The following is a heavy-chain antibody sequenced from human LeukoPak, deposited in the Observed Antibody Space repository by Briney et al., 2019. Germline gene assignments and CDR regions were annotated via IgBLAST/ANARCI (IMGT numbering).Heavy chain of an antibody. CDR3: ARVPVEMATIDY. CDR2: IIPIFGTA. CDR1: GGTFSSYA. V-gene: IGHV1-69*05. J-gene: IGHJ4*02. D-gene: IGHD5-24*01. Sequence: SVKVSCKASGGTFSSYAISWMRQAPGQGLEWIGRIIPIFGTANYAQKFQGRVTITTDESTSTAYMELSSLRSEDTAVYYCARVPVEMATIDYWGQGTLVTVSS.